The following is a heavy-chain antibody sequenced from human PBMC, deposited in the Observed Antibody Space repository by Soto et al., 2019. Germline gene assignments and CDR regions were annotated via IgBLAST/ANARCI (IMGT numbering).Heavy chain of an antibody. Sequence: GGSLRLSCAVSGFTLSTFAMTWVRQAPGKGLECVSGITGSGSQIHYADSVKGRFTISKDNSKNTLYLQMDSLRADDTAVYFCAKDAVYKDGLWLMDQWGQGTQVTAPQ. J-gene: IGHJ4*02. D-gene: IGHD2-21*01. CDR3: AKDAVYKDGLWLMDQ. CDR2: ITGSGSQI. V-gene: IGHV3-23*01. CDR1: GFTLSTFA.